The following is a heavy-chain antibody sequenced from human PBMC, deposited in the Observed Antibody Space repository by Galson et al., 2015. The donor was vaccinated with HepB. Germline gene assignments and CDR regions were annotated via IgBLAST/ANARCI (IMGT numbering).Heavy chain of an antibody. D-gene: IGHD3-10*01. CDR3: AKGAGGLTMVRGSISQNIYYSSGMDV. CDR2: MSYRGTTT. J-gene: IGHJ6*02. Sequence: SLRLSCAASGFIFNAYDMHWVRRAPGKGLEWVAVMSYRGTTTYYGDSVKGRFIISRDISKSTLYLQMNSLRPEDSAIYYCAKGAGGLTMVRGSISQNIYYSSGMDVWGQGTTVTVSS. V-gene: IGHV3-30*18. CDR1: GFIFNAYD.